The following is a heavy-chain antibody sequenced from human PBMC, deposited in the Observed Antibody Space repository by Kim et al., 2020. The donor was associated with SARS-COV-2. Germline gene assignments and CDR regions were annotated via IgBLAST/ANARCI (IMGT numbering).Heavy chain of an antibody. Sequence: KLQGRVTMTTDTSTSTAYMELRSLRSDDTAVYYCARPRYYYDSSGYYFDYWGQGTLVTVSS. CDR3: ARPRYYYDSSGYYFDY. D-gene: IGHD3-22*01. J-gene: IGHJ4*02. V-gene: IGHV1-18*01.